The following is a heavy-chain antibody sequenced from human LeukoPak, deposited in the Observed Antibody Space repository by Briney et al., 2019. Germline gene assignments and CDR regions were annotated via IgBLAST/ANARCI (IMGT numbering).Heavy chain of an antibody. D-gene: IGHD3-22*01. CDR2: ISGSGGST. CDR3: AKDLYYYDSKGPFDY. J-gene: IGHJ4*02. Sequence: PGGSLRLSCAASRFTFSSYAMSWVRQAPGKGLEWVSAISGSGGSTYYADSVKGRFTISRDNSKNTLYLQMNSLRAEDTAVYYCAKDLYYYDSKGPFDYWGQGTLVTVSS. V-gene: IGHV3-23*01. CDR1: RFTFSSYA.